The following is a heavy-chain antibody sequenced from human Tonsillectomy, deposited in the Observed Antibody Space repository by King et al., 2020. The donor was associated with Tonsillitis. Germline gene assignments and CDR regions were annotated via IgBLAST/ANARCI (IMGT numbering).Heavy chain of an antibody. J-gene: IGHJ4*02. D-gene: IGHD2-15*01. V-gene: IGHV3-30*04. CDR2: IFSDGSNT. CDR1: GFTFRTYT. Sequence: VQLVESGGGVVQPGRSLRLSCAASGFTFRTYTMHWVRQAPGKGLEWVALIFSDGSNTYYADSVKGRFTISRDNSKDTLYLLMNSLRAEDTAVYYCARRQDCIGGPCYGLDYWGQETLVTVSS. CDR3: ARRQDCIGGPCYGLDY.